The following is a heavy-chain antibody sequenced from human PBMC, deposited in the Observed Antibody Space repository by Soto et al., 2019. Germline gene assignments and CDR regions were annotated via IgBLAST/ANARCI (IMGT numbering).Heavy chain of an antibody. CDR1: GYTFTSYD. J-gene: IGHJ4*02. CDR2: MNPNSGNT. D-gene: IGHD2-2*01. Sequence: ASVKVSCKASGYTFTSYDINWVRQATGQGLEWMGWMNPNSGNTGYAQKFQGRVTMTRNTSISTAYMELSGLRSEDTAVYYCARGEYCSSTSCLQLDYWGQGTLVTAPQ. V-gene: IGHV1-8*01. CDR3: ARGEYCSSTSCLQLDY.